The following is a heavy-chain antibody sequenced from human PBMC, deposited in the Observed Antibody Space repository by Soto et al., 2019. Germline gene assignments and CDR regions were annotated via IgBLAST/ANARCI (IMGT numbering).Heavy chain of an antibody. J-gene: IGHJ6*03. CDR1: GGSFSGYY. CDR2: INHSGST. D-gene: IGHD4-17*01. CDR3: ARANMTTVTGGPYYMDF. V-gene: IGHV4-34*01. Sequence: SSETLSLTCAVYGGSFSGYYWSWIRQPPGKGLEWIGEINHSGSTNYNPSLKSRVTISVDTSKNQFSLKLSSVTAADTAVYYCARANMTTVTGGPYYMDFSGKGIIVTVSS.